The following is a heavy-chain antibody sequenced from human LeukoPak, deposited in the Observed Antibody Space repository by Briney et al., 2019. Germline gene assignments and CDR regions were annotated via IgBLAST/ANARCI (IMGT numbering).Heavy chain of an antibody. Sequence: GGSLRLSCAASGFTFSSNAMNWVRQAPGKGLEWVSYISSTSTTIYYADSVKARFTISRDSARNALYLQMNSLRVEDTAVYYCARDRDWVFDYWGQGTLVAVSS. CDR3: ARDRDWVFDY. D-gene: IGHD2-21*02. V-gene: IGHV3-48*01. CDR2: ISSTSTTI. J-gene: IGHJ4*02. CDR1: GFTFSSNA.